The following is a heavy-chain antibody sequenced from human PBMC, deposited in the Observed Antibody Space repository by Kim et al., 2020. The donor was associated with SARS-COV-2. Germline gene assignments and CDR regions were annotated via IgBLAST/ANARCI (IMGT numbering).Heavy chain of an antibody. Sequence: GGSLRLSCAASGFTFSSYEMNWVRQAPGKGLEWVSYISSSGSTIYYADSVKGRFTISRDNAKNSLYLQMNSLRAEDTAVYYCARDEGGILTGYRGAFDYWGQGTLVTVSS. J-gene: IGHJ4*02. D-gene: IGHD3-9*01. CDR3: ARDEGGILTGYRGAFDY. CDR2: ISSSGSTI. V-gene: IGHV3-48*03. CDR1: GFTFSSYE.